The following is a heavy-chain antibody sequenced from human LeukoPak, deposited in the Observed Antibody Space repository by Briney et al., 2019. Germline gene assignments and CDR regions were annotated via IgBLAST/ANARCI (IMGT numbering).Heavy chain of an antibody. D-gene: IGHD5-12*01. CDR3: ARGLGWITPGAPYFDL. CDR1: GFTFNTQS. Sequence: GGSLRLSCAASGFTFNTQSMNWVRQAPGKGLEWLSAISSSGGHIYYAGSVQGRFTISRDDAKESVYLQLNSLRAEDTAVYYCARGLGWITPGAPYFDLWGHGTLVTVPS. V-gene: IGHV3-21*01. CDR2: ISSSGGHI. J-gene: IGHJ4*01.